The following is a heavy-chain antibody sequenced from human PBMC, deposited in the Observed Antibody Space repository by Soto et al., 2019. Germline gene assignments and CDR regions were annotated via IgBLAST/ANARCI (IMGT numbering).Heavy chain of an antibody. CDR1: GLTISSAPYY. CDR2: IYYNGST. D-gene: IGHD6-19*01. Sequence: QVLLQESGPRLMKPSQTLSLTCSVSGLTISSAPYYWSWIRQHPGKGLEWVGNIYYNGSTYYSPSGKSLLTVCLGTCEYQFSLRLTFVTAADTAGYSCAGYRTIGGWSKFDVWGRGPLVAVSS. CDR3: AGYRTIGGWSKFDV. J-gene: IGHJ4*02. V-gene: IGHV4-31*01.